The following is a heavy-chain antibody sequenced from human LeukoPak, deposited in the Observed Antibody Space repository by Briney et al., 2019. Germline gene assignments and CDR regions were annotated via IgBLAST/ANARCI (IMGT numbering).Heavy chain of an antibody. V-gene: IGHV4-31*03. J-gene: IGHJ4*02. CDR1: GGSISSGGYY. CDR2: IYYGGST. CDR3: ARMDYYDSSGYYFDY. Sequence: SETLSLTCTVSGGSISSGGYYWSWIRQHPGKGLEWIGYIYYGGSTYYNPSLKSRVTISVDTSKNQFSLKLSSVTAADTAVYYCARMDYYDSSGYYFDYWGQGTLVTVSS. D-gene: IGHD3-22*01.